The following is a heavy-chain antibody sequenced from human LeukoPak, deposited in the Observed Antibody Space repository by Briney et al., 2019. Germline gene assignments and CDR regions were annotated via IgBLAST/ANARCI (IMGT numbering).Heavy chain of an antibody. V-gene: IGHV1-69*13. Sequence: SVKVSCKASGHTFTGYYMHWVRQAPGQGLEWMGGIIPIFGTANYAQKFQGRVTITADESTSTAYMELSSLRSEDTAVYYCARDNSVGDSAWWFDPWGQGTLVTVSS. J-gene: IGHJ5*02. CDR1: GHTFTGYY. CDR3: ARDNSVGDSAWWFDP. D-gene: IGHD5-12*01. CDR2: IIPIFGTA.